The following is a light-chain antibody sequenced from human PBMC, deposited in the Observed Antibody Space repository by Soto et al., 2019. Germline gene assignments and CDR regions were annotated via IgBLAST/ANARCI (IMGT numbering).Light chain of an antibody. CDR1: QSISTY. CDR2: AAS. V-gene: IGKV1-39*01. Sequence: DIQATQSPSSLSASVGDRVTITCRASQSISTYLNWYQQKPGKAPKLLIYAASSLQSGVPSRFSGSGSGTDFNLNITGLQPEHFATYYCQQSHSTPPEITFGHGTRLDI. J-gene: IGKJ5*01. CDR3: QQSHSTPPEIT.